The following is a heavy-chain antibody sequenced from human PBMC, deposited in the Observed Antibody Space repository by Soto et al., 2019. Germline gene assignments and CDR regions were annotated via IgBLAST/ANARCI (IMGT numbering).Heavy chain of an antibody. D-gene: IGHD2-15*01. Sequence: QVQLVQSGAEVKKPGASVKVSCKASGYTFTSYGISWVRQAPGQGLEWMGWISAYNGNTNYAQKLQGRGTMTTDTSPRTAYMELRSLRSDDRAGYYCARFVVVVAAGYYWCQGTLVTFSS. V-gene: IGHV1-18*01. CDR2: ISAYNGNT. CDR3: ARFVVVVAAGYY. J-gene: IGHJ4*02. CDR1: GYTFTSYG.